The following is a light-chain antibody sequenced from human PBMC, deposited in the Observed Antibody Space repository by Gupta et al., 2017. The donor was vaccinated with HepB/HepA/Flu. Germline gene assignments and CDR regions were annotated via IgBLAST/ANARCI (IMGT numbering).Light chain of an antibody. Sequence: QPVLTPPPSASGTPGHRVTLYCFGSSSNTGNDNAYWYQQLPGTAPKLLIYNDNQRPSGVPDRFSGSKSGTTASLAISGLRSEDEADYYCVGWDDSLSGYVFGAGTKVTVL. CDR3: VGWDDSLSGYV. CDR1: SSNTGNDN. V-gene: IGLV1-47*02. CDR2: NDN. J-gene: IGLJ1*01.